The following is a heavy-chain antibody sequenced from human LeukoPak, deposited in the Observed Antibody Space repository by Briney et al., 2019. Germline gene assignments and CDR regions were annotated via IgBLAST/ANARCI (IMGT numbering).Heavy chain of an antibody. Sequence: GGSLRLSCAASGFTFSSYSMNWVRQAPGKGLEWVSSISSSSSYIYYADSVKGRFIISRDNAKNSLYLQMNSLRAEDTAVYYCARAYDFWSGYHYYFDYWGQGTLVTVSS. J-gene: IGHJ4*02. CDR2: ISSSSSYI. CDR3: ARAYDFWSGYHYYFDY. V-gene: IGHV3-21*01. D-gene: IGHD3-3*01. CDR1: GFTFSSYS.